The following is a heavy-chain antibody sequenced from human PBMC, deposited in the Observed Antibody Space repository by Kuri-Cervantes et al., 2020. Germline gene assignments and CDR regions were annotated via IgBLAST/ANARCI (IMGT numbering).Heavy chain of an antibody. D-gene: IGHD3-10*01. J-gene: IGHJ6*02. CDR1: GGSISSYY. CDR2: INHSGST. Sequence: SETLSLTCTVSGGSISSYYWSWIRQPPGKGLEWIGEINHSGSTNYNPSLKSRVTISVDTSKNQFSLKLSSVTAADTAVYYCARGAMVRGANKNYYYGMDVWGQGTTVTVSS. V-gene: IGHV4-34*01. CDR3: ARGAMVRGANKNYYYGMDV.